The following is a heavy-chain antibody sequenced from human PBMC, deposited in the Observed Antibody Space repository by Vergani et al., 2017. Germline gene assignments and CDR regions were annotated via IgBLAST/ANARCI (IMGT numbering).Heavy chain of an antibody. CDR2: IEHTGRP. CDR1: GGSFTSYH. Sequence: QVQLQQGGGGLLKPSETLSLTCVVNGGSFTSYHWTWIRQSPGEGLEWVGDIEHTGRPDYNPSLKSRLTMSVDKSRNQFSLTLNSVTATDTAIYFCVRVNTETNGHLYYYYDMDVWGQGTAGTVS. D-gene: IGHD4-11*01. J-gene: IGHJ6*02. V-gene: IGHV4-34*01. CDR3: VRVNTETNGHLYYYYDMDV.